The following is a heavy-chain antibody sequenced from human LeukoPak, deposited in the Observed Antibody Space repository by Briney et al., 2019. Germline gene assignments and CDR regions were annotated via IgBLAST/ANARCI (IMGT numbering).Heavy chain of an antibody. CDR1: GGSIRSFY. J-gene: IGHJ4*02. CDR2: IYTSGTT. Sequence: SETLSLTCTVSGGSIRSFYWSWVRQPAGKGLEWIGRIYTSGTTSYNPSVKSRVTMSVDTSKNQISLNLSSLTAADTAVYYCARGGEWSSSPLDHWGQGALVTVSS. V-gene: IGHV4-4*07. CDR3: ARGGEWSSSPLDH. D-gene: IGHD6-6*01.